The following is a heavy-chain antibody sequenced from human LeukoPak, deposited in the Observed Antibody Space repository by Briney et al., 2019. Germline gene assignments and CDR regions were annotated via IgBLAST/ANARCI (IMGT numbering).Heavy chain of an antibody. Sequence: SETLSLTCAVYGGSFSGYYWSWIRQPPGKGLEWIGEINHSGSTNYNPSLKSRVTISVDTSKNQFSLKLSSVTAADTAVYYCARAGFGMAPLRGTPFDYWGQGTLVTVSS. J-gene: IGHJ4*02. V-gene: IGHV4-34*01. D-gene: IGHD3-10*01. CDR1: GGSFSGYY. CDR2: INHSGST. CDR3: ARAGFGMAPLRGTPFDY.